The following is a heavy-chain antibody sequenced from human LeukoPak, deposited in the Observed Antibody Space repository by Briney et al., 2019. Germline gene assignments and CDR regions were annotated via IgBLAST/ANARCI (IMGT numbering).Heavy chain of an antibody. J-gene: IGHJ4*02. V-gene: IGHV1-18*01. CDR2: ISAYNGNT. CDR3: ARDDGYSGYGETFDY. D-gene: IGHD5-12*01. Sequence: GASVKVSCKASGYTFTSYGISWVRQAPGQGGEWMGWISAYNGNTNYAQKLQGRVTMTTETSTRKDYMEVRRLRSDDTAVYYCARDDGYSGYGETFDYWGQGTLVTVSS. CDR1: GYTFTSYG.